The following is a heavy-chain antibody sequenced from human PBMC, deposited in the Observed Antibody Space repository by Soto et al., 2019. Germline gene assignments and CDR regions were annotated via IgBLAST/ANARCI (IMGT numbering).Heavy chain of an antibody. CDR2: LSTSGNT. Sequence: KASETLSLTCTVSGGSITNYYWSWIRQPAGKGLEWIGRLSTSGNTDYNPSLRSRVTMSLDTSKNQFSLRLRSVTAADTAMYYCARVGMVGTVLGSWFDPWGQGTQVTVSS. J-gene: IGHJ5*02. CDR1: GGSITNYY. V-gene: IGHV4-4*07. D-gene: IGHD6-19*01. CDR3: ARVGMVGTVLGSWFDP.